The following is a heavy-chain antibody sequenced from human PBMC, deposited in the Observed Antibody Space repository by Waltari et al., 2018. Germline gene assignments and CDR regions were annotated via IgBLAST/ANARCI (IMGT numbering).Heavy chain of an antibody. CDR1: GFTFSSYG. V-gene: IGHV3-33*01. CDR2: IWYDGSNK. CDR3: AREPGIAAAGEGFDP. J-gene: IGHJ5*02. Sequence: QVQLVESGGGVVQPGRSLRLSCAASGFTFSSYGMHWVRQAPGKGLEWVAGIWYDGSNKYYADSVKGRVTISRDNSKNTLYLQRNSLRAEDTAVYYCAREPGIAAAGEGFDPWGQGTLVTVSS. D-gene: IGHD6-13*01.